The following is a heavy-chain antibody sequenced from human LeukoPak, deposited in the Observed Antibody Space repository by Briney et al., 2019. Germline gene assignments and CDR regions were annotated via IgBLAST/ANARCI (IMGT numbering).Heavy chain of an antibody. D-gene: IGHD6-25*01. Sequence: SETLSLTCAVYGGSFSGYYWSWIRQPPGKGLEWIGEINHSGSTNYNPSLKSRVTISVDTSKNQFSLKLSSVTAADTAVYYCAGYSSGWLPAAYFDYWGQGTLVTVSS. CDR3: AGYSSGWLPAAYFDY. CDR1: GGSFSGYY. V-gene: IGHV4-34*01. J-gene: IGHJ4*02. CDR2: INHSGST.